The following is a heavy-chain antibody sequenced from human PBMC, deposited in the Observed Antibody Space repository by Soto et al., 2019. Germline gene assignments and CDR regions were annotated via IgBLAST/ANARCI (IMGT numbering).Heavy chain of an antibody. Sequence: GGSLRLSCAASGFTFSSYAMHWVRQAPGKGLEWVAVISYDGSNKYYADSVKGRFTISRDNSKNTLYLQMNSLRAEDTAVYYCVRDQSIAARPSFNTYYYYYGMDVWGQGTTVTVSS. CDR2: ISYDGSNK. V-gene: IGHV3-30-3*01. D-gene: IGHD6-6*01. CDR3: VRDQSIAARPSFNTYYYYYGMDV. CDR1: GFTFSSYA. J-gene: IGHJ6*02.